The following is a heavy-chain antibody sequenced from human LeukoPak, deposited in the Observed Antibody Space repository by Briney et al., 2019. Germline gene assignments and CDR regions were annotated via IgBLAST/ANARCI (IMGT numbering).Heavy chain of an antibody. V-gene: IGHV3-74*01. CDR3: ARGGNTAMRSSLFDY. CDR2: INTDGSST. Sequence: GGSLRLSCAASGFTFSSYWMHWVRQAPGKGLVWVSRINTDGSSTSYADSVKGRFTISRDNAKNSLYLYMNSLRAEDTAVYYCARGGNTAMRSSLFDYWGQGTLVTVSS. CDR1: GFTFSSYW. J-gene: IGHJ4*02. D-gene: IGHD5-18*01.